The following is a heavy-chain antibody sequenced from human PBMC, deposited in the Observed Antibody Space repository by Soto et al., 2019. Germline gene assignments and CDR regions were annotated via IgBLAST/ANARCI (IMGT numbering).Heavy chain of an antibody. D-gene: IGHD6-19*01. J-gene: IGHJ4*02. V-gene: IGHV1-69*13. CDR3: ARHQEAVAGTIFDY. Sequence: SVKVSCKASGGTFSSYAISWVRQAPGQGLEWMGGIIPIFGTANYAQKFQGRVTITADESTSTAYMELSSLRSEDTAVYYCARHQEAVAGTIFDYWGQGTLVTVSS. CDR1: GGTFSSYA. CDR2: IIPIFGTA.